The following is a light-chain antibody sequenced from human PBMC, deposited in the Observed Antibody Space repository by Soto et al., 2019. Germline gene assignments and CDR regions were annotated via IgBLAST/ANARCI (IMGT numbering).Light chain of an antibody. CDR3: ETWDSTTYWV. J-gene: IGLJ3*02. V-gene: IGLV4-60*03. CDR1: SGHSSYI. CDR2: LEGSGSY. Sequence: QSVLTQSSSASASLGSSVKLTCTLSSGHSSYIIAWHQQQPGKAPRYLMKLEGSGSYNKGSGVPDRFSGSSSGADRYLTISNLQSEDEADYYCETWDSTTYWVFGGGTKLTVL.